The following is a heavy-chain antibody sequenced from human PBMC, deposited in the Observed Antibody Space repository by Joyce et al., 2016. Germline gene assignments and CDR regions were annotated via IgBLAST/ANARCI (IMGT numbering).Heavy chain of an antibody. V-gene: IGHV4-61*01. CDR3: ATSLPSRVGGFQFFGMDV. Sequence: HLQESGPGLVKPSETLSLTCPFSVDSFSDTSYYWTWIRQPPGKGLAWLGFIDNMETTHYTPALGGRRSISAGATKKQFSLRLTSVTSADTAVYYCATSLPSRVGGFQFFGMDVWGQGTTVIVS. CDR2: IDNMETT. CDR1: VDSFSDTSYY. D-gene: IGHD3-10*01. J-gene: IGHJ6*02.